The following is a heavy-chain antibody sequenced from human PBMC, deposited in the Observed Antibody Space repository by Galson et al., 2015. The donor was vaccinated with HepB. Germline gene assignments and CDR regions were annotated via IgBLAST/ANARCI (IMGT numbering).Heavy chain of an antibody. V-gene: IGHV1-69*04. CDR3: ARVNYYSNYGDADYYYYMDV. CDR1: GGTFSSYA. J-gene: IGHJ6*03. Sequence: SVKVSCKASGGTFSSYAISWVRQAPGQGLEWMGRIIPILGIANYAQKFQGRVTITADKSTSTAYMELSSLRSEDTAVYYCARVNYYSNYGDADYYYYMDVWGKGTTVTVSS. CDR2: IIPILGIA. D-gene: IGHD4-11*01.